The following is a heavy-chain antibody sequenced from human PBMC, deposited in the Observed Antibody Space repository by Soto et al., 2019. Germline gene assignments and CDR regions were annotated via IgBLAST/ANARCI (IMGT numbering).Heavy chain of an antibody. Sequence: PSETLSLTCAVYGGSFSGYYWSWIRQPPGKGLEWIGEINHSGSTNYNPSLKSRVTTSVDTSKNQFSLKLSSVTAADTAVYYCARPRSDYGDYRWFDPWGQGTQVTVSS. V-gene: IGHV4-34*01. CDR2: INHSGST. CDR1: GGSFSGYY. J-gene: IGHJ5*02. CDR3: ARPRSDYGDYRWFDP. D-gene: IGHD4-17*01.